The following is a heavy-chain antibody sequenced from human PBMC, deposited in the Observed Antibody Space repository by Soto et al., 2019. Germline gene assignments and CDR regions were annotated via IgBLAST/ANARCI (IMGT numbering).Heavy chain of an antibody. D-gene: IGHD2-2*01. CDR1: GYTFATYT. CDR3: ARSTSCCYSLCWFAP. CDR2: INAGNGET. Sequence: ASVKVSCKASGYTFATYTIQWVRQAPGQRFEWMGWINAGNGETKYSQNFQGRVTITRDTSASTAYMELNSLRSEDTAVYYCARSTSCCYSLCWFAPSGQGTLVTVSS. V-gene: IGHV1-3*01. J-gene: IGHJ5*02.